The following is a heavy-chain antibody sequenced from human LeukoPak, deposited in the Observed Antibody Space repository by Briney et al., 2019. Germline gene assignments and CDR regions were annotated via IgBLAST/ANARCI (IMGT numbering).Heavy chain of an antibody. CDR3: ARNYSPFDY. V-gene: IGHV3-48*01. CDR1: GLTFSVYS. Sequence: GGSLRHSCAASGLTFSVYSMNWVRQAPGRGLEWVSYISSDSGIIYYADSVKGRFTISRDNAKNSLYLQMDNLRAADTAVYYCARNYSPFDYWGQGTLVTVSS. CDR2: ISSDSGII. D-gene: IGHD3-10*01. J-gene: IGHJ4*02.